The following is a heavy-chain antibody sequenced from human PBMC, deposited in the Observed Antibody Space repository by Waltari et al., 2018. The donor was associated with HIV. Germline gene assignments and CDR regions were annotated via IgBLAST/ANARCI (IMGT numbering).Heavy chain of an antibody. J-gene: IGHJ4*02. CDR3: ARDKRDGGNHRAYFDY. CDR1: GGSISSYY. Sequence: QVQLQESGPGLVKPSETLSLTCTVSGGSISSYYWSWIRQPPGKGLEWIGYIYDSGSTNNNPSLKSRVTISVDTSKNQFSLKLSSVTAADTAVYYCARDKRDGGNHRAYFDYWGQGSLVTVSS. D-gene: IGHD2-15*01. V-gene: IGHV4-59*01. CDR2: IYDSGST.